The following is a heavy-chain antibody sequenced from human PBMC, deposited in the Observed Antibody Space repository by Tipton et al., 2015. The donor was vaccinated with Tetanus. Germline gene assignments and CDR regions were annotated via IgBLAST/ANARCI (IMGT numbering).Heavy chain of an antibody. Sequence: LSLTCTVSDGPVSSGGHYWGWVRQLPGKGLEWIGNIYSSGSANYNPPLRSRVTISVAASKDRFSLKMISVTPADTAVYYCAGSQSWFAFDIWGQGTIVTVSS. CDR2: IYSSGSA. CDR3: AGSQSWFAFDI. D-gene: IGHD3-10*01. CDR1: DGPVSSGGHY. V-gene: IGHV4-61*08. J-gene: IGHJ3*02.